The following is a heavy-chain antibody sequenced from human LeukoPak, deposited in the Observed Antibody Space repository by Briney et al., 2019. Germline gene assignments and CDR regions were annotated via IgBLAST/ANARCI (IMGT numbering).Heavy chain of an antibody. CDR3: ASWSDYGDYYFDY. V-gene: IGHV3-48*03. J-gene: IGHJ4*02. CDR1: GFTFSSYE. D-gene: IGHD4-17*01. Sequence: GGSLRLSCAASGFTFSSYEMNWVRQAPGKGLEWVSYISSSGGTIYYADSVKGRFTISRDNAKNSLYLQMNSLRAEDTAVYYCASWSDYGDYYFDYWGQGTLVTVSS. CDR2: ISSSGGTI.